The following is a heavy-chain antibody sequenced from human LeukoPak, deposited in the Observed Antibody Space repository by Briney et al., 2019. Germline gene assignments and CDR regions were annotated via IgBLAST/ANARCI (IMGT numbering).Heavy chain of an antibody. D-gene: IGHD6-13*01. V-gene: IGHV1-24*01. CDR3: ATLIAATVEFDY. Sequence: ASVKVSCKVSGYTLTELSMHWVRQAPGKGLEWMGGFDPEDGETIYAQKFQGRVTMTEDTSTDTAYMELSSLRSEDTAVYYCATLIAATVEFDYWGQGTLVTVSS. J-gene: IGHJ4*02. CDR2: FDPEDGET. CDR1: GYTLTELS.